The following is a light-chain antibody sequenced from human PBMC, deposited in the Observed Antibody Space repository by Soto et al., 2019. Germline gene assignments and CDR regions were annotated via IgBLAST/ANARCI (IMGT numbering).Light chain of an antibody. CDR2: EVS. J-gene: IGLJ3*02. CDR3: ISYTTSSTWV. Sequence: QSALTQPASVSGSPGQSITISCTGSSSDVGAYNYVSWCQQHPGKAPKLIIYEVSHRPSGVSDRFSASKSGNTASLTISGLQAEDEADYFCISYTTSSTWVFGGGTKLTVL. CDR1: SSDVGAYNY. V-gene: IGLV2-14*01.